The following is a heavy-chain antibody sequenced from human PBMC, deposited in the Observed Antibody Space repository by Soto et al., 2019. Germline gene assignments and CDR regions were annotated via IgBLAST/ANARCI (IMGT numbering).Heavy chain of an antibody. CDR3: VRDPWNY. CDR2: ISPSGST. J-gene: IGHJ4*02. CDR1: GYTFSNYY. V-gene: IGHV1-46*01. D-gene: IGHD3-3*01. Sequence: ASVKVSCKASGYTFSNYYMHWVRQAPGQGLEWMGIISPSGSTTFAQEFQGRVTMTRDTSTTTVYMELSNLRSLDTAVYYCVRDPWNYWGQGTLVTVSS.